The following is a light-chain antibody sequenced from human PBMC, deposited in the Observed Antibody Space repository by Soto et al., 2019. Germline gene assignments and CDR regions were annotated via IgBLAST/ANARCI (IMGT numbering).Light chain of an antibody. Sequence: PGERVILSCRASQSVRSSYLTWYQQKPGQAPRLPIYGASTRATSIPARFSGSGSGTDFTLTISSLQPEDFAVYYCQKYNSAPLTFGGGTKVEIK. CDR2: GAS. CDR1: QSVRSSY. J-gene: IGKJ4*01. CDR3: QKYNSAPLT. V-gene: IGKV3D-7*01.